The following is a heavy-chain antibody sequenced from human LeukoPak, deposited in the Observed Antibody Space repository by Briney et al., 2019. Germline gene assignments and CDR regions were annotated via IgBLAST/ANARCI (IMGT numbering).Heavy chain of an antibody. J-gene: IGHJ6*02. CDR1: GGSISSYY. V-gene: IGHV4-4*07. CDR2: IYTSGST. CDR3: ASFPIPKRGPPGYYGMDV. D-gene: IGHD2-2*02. Sequence: PSETLSLTCTVFGGSISSYYWGWIRQPAGKGLEWIGRIYTSGSTKYNPSLKSRVTISVDTSKNQFSLKLSSVTAADTAVYYCASFPIPKRGPPGYYGMDVWGQGTTVTVSS.